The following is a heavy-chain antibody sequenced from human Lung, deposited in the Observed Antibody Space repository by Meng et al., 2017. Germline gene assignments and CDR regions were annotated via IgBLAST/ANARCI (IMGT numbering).Heavy chain of an antibody. CDR1: GFPFSSYS. D-gene: IGHD2-15*01. Sequence: EVQLVESGGGLVKPGGSLRLSCAASGFPFSSYSKTRVRQAAGKGLGLVSSISSSSAYADSVKGRFTISRDNAKNSLYLQMNSLRAEDTAVYYCARGRVVVAATPSDYWGQGTLVTVSS. J-gene: IGHJ4*02. CDR2: ISSSSA. V-gene: IGHV3-21*01. CDR3: ARGRVVVAATPSDY.